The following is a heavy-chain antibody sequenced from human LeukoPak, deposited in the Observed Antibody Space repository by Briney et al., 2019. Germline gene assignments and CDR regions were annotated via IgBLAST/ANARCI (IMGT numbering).Heavy chain of an antibody. Sequence: LSLTCTVSGGSISSSSYYWGWIRQPPGKGLEWVSYISSSGSTIYYADSVKGRFTISRDNAKNSLYLQMNSLRAEDTGVYYCARDGFPWIQLGTGAFDIWGQGTMVTVSS. D-gene: IGHD5-18*01. CDR1: GGSISSSSYY. CDR3: ARDGFPWIQLGTGAFDI. CDR2: ISSSGSTI. J-gene: IGHJ3*02. V-gene: IGHV3-11*01.